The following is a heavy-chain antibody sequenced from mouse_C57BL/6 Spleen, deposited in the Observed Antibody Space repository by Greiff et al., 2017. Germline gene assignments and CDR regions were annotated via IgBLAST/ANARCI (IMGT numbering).Heavy chain of an antibody. Sequence: QVQLKESGAELVRPGTSVKVSCKASGYAFTNYLIEWVKQRPGQGLEWIGVINPGSGGTNYNEKFKGKATLTADKSSSTAYMQLSSLTSEDSAVYFCARGGMDYWGQGTSVTVSS. J-gene: IGHJ4*01. V-gene: IGHV1-54*01. CDR2: INPGSGGT. CDR1: GYAFTNYL. CDR3: ARGGMDY.